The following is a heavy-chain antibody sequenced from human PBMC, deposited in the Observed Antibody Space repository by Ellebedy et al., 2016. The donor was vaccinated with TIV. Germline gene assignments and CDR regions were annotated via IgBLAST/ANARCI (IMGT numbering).Heavy chain of an antibody. J-gene: IGHJ4*02. D-gene: IGHD3-10*01. V-gene: IGHV3-21*01. CDR2: ISSSNHYI. Sequence: PGGSLRLSCAASGFTFSSYSMNWVRQAPGKGLEWVSSISSSNHYIYYADSVKGRFTISRDNATNSVYLQMNRLRAEDTAVYYCARDLPAGGPLFYWGQGTLVTVSS. CDR3: ARDLPAGGPLFY. CDR1: GFTFSSYS.